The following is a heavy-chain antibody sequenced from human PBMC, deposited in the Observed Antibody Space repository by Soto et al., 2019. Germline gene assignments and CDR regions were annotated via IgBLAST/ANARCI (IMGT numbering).Heavy chain of an antibody. J-gene: IGHJ4*02. Sequence: SETLSLTCTVSGGSISSYYWSWIRQPPGKGLEWIGYIYYSGSTNYNPSLKSRVTISVDTSKNQFSLKLSSVTAADTAVYYCARAVLRFRYFDYWGQGTLVTVSS. CDR2: IYYSGST. V-gene: IGHV4-59*08. CDR3: ARAVLRFRYFDY. CDR1: GGSISSYY. D-gene: IGHD3-3*01.